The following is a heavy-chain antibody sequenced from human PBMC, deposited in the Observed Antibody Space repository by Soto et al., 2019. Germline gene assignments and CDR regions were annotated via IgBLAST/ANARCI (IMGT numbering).Heavy chain of an antibody. CDR3: AKGRGTYYDFWSLI. CDR2: ISHDGNNK. V-gene: IGHV3-30*18. CDR1: GFIFSTYG. Sequence: GGSLRLSCAASGFIFSTYGMHWVRQAPGKGLEWVALISHDGNNKYYADSVKGRFTISRDNSKNTLYLQMNSLRAEDTAGYYCAKGRGTYYDFWSLIWGQGTMVTVSS. D-gene: IGHD3-3*01. J-gene: IGHJ3*02.